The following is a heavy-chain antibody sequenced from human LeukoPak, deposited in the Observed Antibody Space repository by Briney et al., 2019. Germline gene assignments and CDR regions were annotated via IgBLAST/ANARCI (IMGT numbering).Heavy chain of an antibody. Sequence: SETLSLTCTVSGASISDYYWSWIRQPPGKGLEWIGYIYYTGIADYNPSLKSRLTMSVDTFKSQLSLRLSSVTAADTAVYYCLTVDTSMEVDYWGQGTLVTVSS. J-gene: IGHJ4*02. V-gene: IGHV4-59*08. D-gene: IGHD5-18*01. CDR3: LTVDTSMEVDY. CDR2: IYYTGIA. CDR1: GASISDYY.